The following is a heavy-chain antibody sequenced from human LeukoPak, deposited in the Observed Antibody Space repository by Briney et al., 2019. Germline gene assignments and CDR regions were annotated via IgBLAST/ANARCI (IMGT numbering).Heavy chain of an antibody. J-gene: IGHJ4*02. CDR3: ARDLAWGAFDY. CDR2: ISGSGDST. CDR1: GFTFRSYG. V-gene: IGHV3-23*01. Sequence: PGGSLRLSCAASGFTFRSYGMTWVRQAPGKGLEWVSAISGSGDSTYYADSVKGRFTISRDDSKNTLSLQMNSLRVEDTAVYYCARDLAWGAFDYWGQGTLVTVSS. D-gene: IGHD3-16*01.